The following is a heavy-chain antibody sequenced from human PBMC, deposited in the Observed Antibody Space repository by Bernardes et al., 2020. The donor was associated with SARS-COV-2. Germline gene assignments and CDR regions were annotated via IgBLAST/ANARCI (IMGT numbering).Heavy chain of an antibody. D-gene: IGHD4-17*01. CDR1: GGSISSYY. CDR3: ARLTGYGDYVLDY. CDR2: IYYSGST. J-gene: IGHJ4*02. Sequence: PETLSLTCTVSGGSISSYYWSWIRQPPGKGLAWIGYIYYSGSTNYNPSLKSRVTISVDTSKNQFSLKLSSVTAADTAVYYCARLTGYGDYVLDYWGQGTLVTVSS. V-gene: IGHV4-59*08.